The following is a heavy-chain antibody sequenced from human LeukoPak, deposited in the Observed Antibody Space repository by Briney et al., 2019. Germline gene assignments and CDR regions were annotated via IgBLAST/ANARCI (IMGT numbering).Heavy chain of an antibody. J-gene: IGHJ4*02. V-gene: IGHV3-23*01. CDR3: AKDEYSGYDGGYDY. Sequence: GGSLRLSCAASGFTFNSYAMTWVRQAPGKGLEWVSAISGGGVNTYYADSGKGRFTISRDNSKNMLYLQMNSLRAEDTALYYCAKDEYSGYDGGYDYWGQGTLVTVSS. CDR1: GFTFNSYA. CDR2: ISGGGVNT. D-gene: IGHD5-12*01.